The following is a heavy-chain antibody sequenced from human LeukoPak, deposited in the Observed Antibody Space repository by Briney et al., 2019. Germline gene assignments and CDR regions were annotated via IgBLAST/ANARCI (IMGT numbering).Heavy chain of an antibody. CDR3: ARDIAGRGYFDY. CDR1: GGSISSGGYY. V-gene: IGHV4-31*03. D-gene: IGHD6-13*01. J-gene: IGHJ4*02. Sequence: PSQTLSLTCTVSGGSISSGGYYWSSVRQHPGKGLEWVGYIYYSGSTYYNPSLNSRVIISVDTSKNQFSLKLSSVTAADTAVYYCARDIAGRGYFDYWGQGTLVTVSS. CDR2: IYYSGST.